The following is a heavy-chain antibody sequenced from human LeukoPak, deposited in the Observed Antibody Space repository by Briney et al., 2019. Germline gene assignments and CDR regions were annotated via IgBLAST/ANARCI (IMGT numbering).Heavy chain of an antibody. CDR3: ARAMATIKFFDY. V-gene: IGHV3-33*01. D-gene: IGHD5-24*01. J-gene: IGHJ4*02. CDR2: IWYDGSKS. CDR1: GFTFSSYG. Sequence: GGSLRLSCAVSGFTFSSYGMVWVRQAPGKGLEWVAFIWYDGSKSYYADSVKGRFTISRDNSKNSLYLQMNSLRAEDTAVYYCARAMATIKFFDYWGQGTLVTVSS.